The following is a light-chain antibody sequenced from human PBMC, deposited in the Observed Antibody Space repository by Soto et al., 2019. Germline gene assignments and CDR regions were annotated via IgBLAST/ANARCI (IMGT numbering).Light chain of an antibody. V-gene: IGLV2-14*03. Sequence: QSALAQPASVSGSPGQSITISCAGTSSDVGSYNYVSWYQHHPGKAPKLILYDVTNRPSGISNRFSGSKSGNTASLTISGLQAEDEADYYCNSYTTSSTFVFGTGTKLTVL. CDR3: NSYTTSSTFV. CDR2: DVT. J-gene: IGLJ1*01. CDR1: SSDVGSYNY.